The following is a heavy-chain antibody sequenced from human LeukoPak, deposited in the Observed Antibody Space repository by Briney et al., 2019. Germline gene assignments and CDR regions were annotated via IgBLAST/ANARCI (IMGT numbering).Heavy chain of an antibody. V-gene: IGHV3-33*08. Sequence: PGGSLRLSCAASGFTFSSYWMSWVRQAPGKGLEWVAVIWYDGSNKYYADSVKGRFTISRDNSKNTLYLQMNSLRAEDTAVYYCARESYSSSWHYDYWGQGTLVTVSS. J-gene: IGHJ4*02. D-gene: IGHD6-13*01. CDR2: IWYDGSNK. CDR3: ARESYSSSWHYDY. CDR1: GFTFSSYW.